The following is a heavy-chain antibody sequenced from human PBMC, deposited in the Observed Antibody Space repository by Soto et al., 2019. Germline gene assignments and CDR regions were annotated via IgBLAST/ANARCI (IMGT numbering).Heavy chain of an antibody. CDR1: GGTLSGYY. CDR3: ARIGYCSSTSCPGGEMWFDP. Sequence: QVQLRQWGAGLLKPSETLSLSCAVYGGTLSGYYWSWIRQPPGKGLEWIGEINSSGSTNYNPSLTSGGSISVDTSKNQFSLKLSSVTAADTAVYYCARIGYCSSTSCPGGEMWFDPWGQGTLVTVSS. D-gene: IGHD2-2*01. J-gene: IGHJ5*02. V-gene: IGHV4-34*01. CDR2: INSSGST.